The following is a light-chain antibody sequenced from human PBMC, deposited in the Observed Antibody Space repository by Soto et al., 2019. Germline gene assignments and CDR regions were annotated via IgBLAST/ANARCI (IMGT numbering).Light chain of an antibody. CDR2: DVY. V-gene: IGLV2-14*01. Sequence: QPVLTQPASVSGSPGQSITISCTGTSSDIGYYDSVSWYQRHPDKAPKLIIYDVYGRPSGVSSRFSGSKSGNTASLTISGLQAEDEADYYCFSRPSSDTQVLFGGGTKLTVL. CDR1: SSDIGYYDS. J-gene: IGLJ2*01. CDR3: FSRPSSDTQVL.